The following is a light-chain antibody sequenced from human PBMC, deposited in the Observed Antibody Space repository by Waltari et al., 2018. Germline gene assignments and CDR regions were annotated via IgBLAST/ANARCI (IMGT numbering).Light chain of an antibody. V-gene: IGKV3-20*01. CDR3: QQYGSSPMYT. CDR1: QSVSSSY. Sequence: EIVLTQSPGTLSLSPGERATLSCRASQSVSSSYLAWYQQKPGQAPRLLIYGVSSRATCIPDRFSGSGSGTDFTLTISRLEPEDFAVYYCQQYGSSPMYTFGQGTKLEIK. J-gene: IGKJ2*01. CDR2: GVS.